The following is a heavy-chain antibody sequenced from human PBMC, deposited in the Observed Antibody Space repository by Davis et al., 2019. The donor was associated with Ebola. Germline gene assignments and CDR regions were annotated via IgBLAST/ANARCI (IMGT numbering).Heavy chain of an antibody. D-gene: IGHD1-7*01. CDR2: ISYDGSNK. CDR3: ARAISWNYYFDY. J-gene: IGHJ4*02. Sequence: GESLKISCAASGFTFSSYAMHWVRQAPGKGLEWVAVISYDGSNKYYADSVKGRFTISRDNSKNTLYLQMNSLRAEDTAVYYCARAISWNYYFDYWGQGSLVTVSS. V-gene: IGHV3-30*04. CDR1: GFTFSSYA.